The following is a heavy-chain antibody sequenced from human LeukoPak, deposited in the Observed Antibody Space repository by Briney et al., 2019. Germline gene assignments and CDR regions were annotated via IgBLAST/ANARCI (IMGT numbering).Heavy chain of an antibody. CDR1: GYTFIGNY. V-gene: IGHV1-2*02. Sequence: GASVKVSCKASGYTFIGNYMHWVRQAPGQGLEWMGWINPNSGGTNYAQKFQGRVTMTRDTSISTAYMELSRLRSDDTAVYYCARDDMVRGNNLYYYYMDVWGKGTTVTISS. CDR2: INPNSGGT. J-gene: IGHJ6*03. D-gene: IGHD3-10*01. CDR3: ARDDMVRGNNLYYYYMDV.